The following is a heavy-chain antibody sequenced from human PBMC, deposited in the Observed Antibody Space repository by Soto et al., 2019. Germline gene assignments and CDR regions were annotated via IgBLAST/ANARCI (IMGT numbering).Heavy chain of an antibody. Sequence: GGSLRLSCAASGFTFSSYAMSWVRQAPGKGLEWVSAISGSGGSTYYADSVKGRFTISRDNSKNTLYLQMNSLKTENTAVYYCTRTPLSKSGGYYYYGMDVWGQGTTVTVSS. J-gene: IGHJ6*02. CDR1: GFTFSSYA. CDR3: TRTPLSKSGGYYYYGMDV. D-gene: IGHD2-15*01. CDR2: ISGSGGST. V-gene: IGHV3-23*01.